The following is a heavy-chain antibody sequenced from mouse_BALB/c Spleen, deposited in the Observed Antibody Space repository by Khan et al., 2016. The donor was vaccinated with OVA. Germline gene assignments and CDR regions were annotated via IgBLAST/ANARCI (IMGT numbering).Heavy chain of an antibody. Sequence: QVQLQQSGAELAKPGASVTMSCKASGYTFTTYWMHWVKQRPGQGLEWIGYINPTSGYTDYNEKFKDRATLSADTSSSTAYMQRSSLTSEDSAVXYCTRDRIDYGGQGTTLTVSS. CDR3: TRDRIDY. CDR1: GYTFTTYW. V-gene: IGHV1-7*01. CDR2: INPTSGYT. J-gene: IGHJ2*01.